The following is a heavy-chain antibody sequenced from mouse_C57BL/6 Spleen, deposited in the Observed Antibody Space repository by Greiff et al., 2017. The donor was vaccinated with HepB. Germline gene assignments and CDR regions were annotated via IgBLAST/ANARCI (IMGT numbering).Heavy chain of an antibody. CDR1: GYTFTSYW. J-gene: IGHJ2*01. V-gene: IGHV1-72*01. CDR2: IDPNCGGT. D-gene: IGHD1-1*02. CDR3: AIRFLGGCPFDY. Sequence: QVQLKQPGAELVKPGASVKLSCKASGYTFTSYWMHWVKQRPGRGLEWIGRIDPNCGGTNYNEKFKGKATLTVDEPSSTAYMQLSSLTSEDSAVYYCAIRFLGGCPFDYWGQGTTLTVSS.